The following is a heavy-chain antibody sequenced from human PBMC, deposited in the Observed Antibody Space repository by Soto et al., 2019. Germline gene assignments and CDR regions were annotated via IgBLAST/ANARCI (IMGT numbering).Heavy chain of an antibody. CDR3: ARAGSSWYYYYGMDV. V-gene: IGHV4-34*01. CDR1: GGSFSGYY. J-gene: IGHJ6*02. Sequence: SETLSLTCAVYGGSFSGYYLSWIRQPPGKGLEWIGEINHSGSTNYNPSLKSRVTISVDTSKNQFSLRLSSVTAADTAVYYCARAGSSWYYYYGMDVWGQGTTVTVYS. CDR2: INHSGST. D-gene: IGHD6-13*01.